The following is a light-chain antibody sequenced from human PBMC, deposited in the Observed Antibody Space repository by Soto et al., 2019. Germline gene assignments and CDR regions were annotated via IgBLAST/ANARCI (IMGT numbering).Light chain of an antibody. CDR3: QQYYSYPF. CDR2: AAS. Sequence: AIRMTQSPSSFSASTGDRVTITCRASQGISSYLAWYQQKPGKAPKLLIYAASTLQSGVPSRFSGSGAGTDFILTISCLQSEDFATYYCQQYYSYPFFGPGTKVDIK. CDR1: QGISSY. V-gene: IGKV1-8*01. J-gene: IGKJ3*01.